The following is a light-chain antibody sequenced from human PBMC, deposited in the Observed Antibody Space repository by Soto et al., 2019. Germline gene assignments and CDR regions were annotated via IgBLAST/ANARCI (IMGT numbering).Light chain of an antibody. CDR2: EVS. CDR1: SSDVGAYNY. V-gene: IGLV2-8*01. CDR3: SSKRGRNSYV. Sequence: QSVLTQPPSAPGSPGQSVTISCTGTSSDVGAYNYVSWYQQRPGKAPKLMIYEVSKRPSGVPDRFSGSKSGNTASLTVSGLQTEDEADYYCSSKRGRNSYVFGTGTKLTVL. J-gene: IGLJ1*01.